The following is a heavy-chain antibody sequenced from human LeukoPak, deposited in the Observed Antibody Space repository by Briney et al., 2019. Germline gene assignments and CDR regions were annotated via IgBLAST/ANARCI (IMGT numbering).Heavy chain of an antibody. CDR3: ARDYDIVTGYRFDY. J-gene: IGHJ4*02. V-gene: IGHV3-7*01. Sequence: GGSLRLSCAASGFTFSSYWMSWVRQAPGKGLEWVANIKQDGSEKYYVDSVKGRFTISRDNAKNSLYLQMNSLRAEDTAVCYCARDYDIVTGYRFDYWGQGTLVTVSS. CDR1: GFTFSSYW. D-gene: IGHD3-9*01. CDR2: IKQDGSEK.